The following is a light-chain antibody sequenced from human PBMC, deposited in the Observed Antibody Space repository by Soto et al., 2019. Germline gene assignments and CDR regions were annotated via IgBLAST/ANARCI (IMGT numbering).Light chain of an antibody. CDR2: DAS. CDR3: HHYDSSFPYS. Sequence: DIQMTQSPSTLSASVGDRVTITCRASHTISSWLAWYQQKLGKAPKLLIYDASTLQSGVPSRFSGSGSGTEFTLTISSLQPDDFATYFGHHYDSSFPYSFGQGTKVEIK. J-gene: IGKJ2*03. CDR1: HTISSW. V-gene: IGKV1-5*01.